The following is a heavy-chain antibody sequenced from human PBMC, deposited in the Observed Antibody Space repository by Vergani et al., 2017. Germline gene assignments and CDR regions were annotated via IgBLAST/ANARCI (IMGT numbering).Heavy chain of an antibody. J-gene: IGHJ3*02. CDR1: GGSFSGYY. CDR3: ARGARVLRFLEWLLDAFDI. CDR2: INHSGSP. D-gene: IGHD3-3*01. V-gene: IGHV4-34*01. Sequence: QVQLQQWGAGLLKPSETLSLTCAVYGGSFSGYYWSWIRQPPGKGLEWIGEINHSGSPNYNPSLKSRVTISVDTSKNQFSLKLSSVTAADTAVYYCARGARVLRFLEWLLDAFDIWGQGTMVTVSS.